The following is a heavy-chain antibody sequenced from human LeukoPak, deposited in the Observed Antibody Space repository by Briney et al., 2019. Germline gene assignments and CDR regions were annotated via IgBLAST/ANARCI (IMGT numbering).Heavy chain of an antibody. J-gene: IGHJ6*03. CDR1: GYTFTGYY. Sequence: GASVKVSCKASGYTFTGYYMHWVRQAPGQGLEWMGWINPNSGDTNYAQKFQGRVTMTRNTSISTAYMELSSLRSEDTAVYYCARGVVALHYYYYYYMDVWGKGTTVTISS. D-gene: IGHD3-22*01. CDR3: ARGVVALHYYYYYYMDV. V-gene: IGHV1-2*02. CDR2: INPNSGDT.